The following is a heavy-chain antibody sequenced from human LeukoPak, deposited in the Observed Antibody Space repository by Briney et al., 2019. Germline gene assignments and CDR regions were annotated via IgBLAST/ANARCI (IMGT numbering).Heavy chain of an antibody. D-gene: IGHD3-3*01. CDR3: AKDATENYYNFWSDGFDY. Sequence: GGSLRLSRAASGFTFTSFGMHWVRQAPGKGLEWVAVISSDGSHKYYADSVKGRFTISRDNSKNTLYLQMSSPTTADTAVYYCAKDATENYYNFWSDGFDYWGQGILVTVSS. J-gene: IGHJ4*02. V-gene: IGHV3-30*18. CDR2: ISSDGSHK. CDR1: GFTFTSFG.